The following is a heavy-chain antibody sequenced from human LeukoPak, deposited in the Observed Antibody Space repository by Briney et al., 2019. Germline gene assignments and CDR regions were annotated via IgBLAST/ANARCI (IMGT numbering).Heavy chain of an antibody. CDR1: GGSLSSGDYY. V-gene: IGHV4-30-4*01. Sequence: PSETLSLTCTVSGGSLSSGDYYSSWIRQPPGKGLEWLAYMYYSGSTYYNPSLKSRVTMSADTSKNQLSLKLSSVTAADTAVYYCARPYYYDSRIDPWGQGILVTVSS. J-gene: IGHJ5*02. CDR2: MYYSGST. D-gene: IGHD3-22*01. CDR3: ARPYYYDSRIDP.